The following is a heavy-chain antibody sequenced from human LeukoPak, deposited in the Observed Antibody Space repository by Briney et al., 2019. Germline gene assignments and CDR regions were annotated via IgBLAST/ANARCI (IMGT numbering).Heavy chain of an antibody. Sequence: GGSLRLSCAASGFAFSSYSMNWVRQAPGKGLEWVSYIGSSGSTLYYADSVKGRFTISRDNAKNSLYLQMISLRDEDTAVYYCAGDRDFAFKCWGQGTLVSVSS. J-gene: IGHJ4*02. CDR1: GFAFSSYS. CDR3: AGDRDFAFKC. D-gene: IGHD2-21*02. CDR2: IGSSGSTL. V-gene: IGHV3-48*02.